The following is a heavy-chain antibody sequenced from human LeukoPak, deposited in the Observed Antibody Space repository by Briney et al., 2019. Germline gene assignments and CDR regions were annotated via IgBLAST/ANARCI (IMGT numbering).Heavy chain of an antibody. Sequence: ASVKVSCKASGYTFTADYIHWVRQAPGQGLEWMGWINPNSADTHYPQKFQGRVTLTSDTSISTAYMELSRLSPDDTAMYYCARDRTSAFDIWGQGTMVTVSS. CDR1: GYTFTADY. J-gene: IGHJ3*02. CDR2: INPNSADT. CDR3: ARDRTSAFDI. V-gene: IGHV1-2*02.